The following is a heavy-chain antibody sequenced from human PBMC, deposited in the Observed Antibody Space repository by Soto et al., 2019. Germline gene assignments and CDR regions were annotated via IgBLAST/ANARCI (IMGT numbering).Heavy chain of an antibody. V-gene: IGHV1-69*06. D-gene: IGHD3-22*01. CDR1: GGTFSSYA. CDR2: IIPIFGTA. Sequence: QVQLVQSGAEVKKPGSSVKVSCKASGGTFSSYAISWVRQAPGQGLEWMGGIIPIFGTANYAQKFQGRVTITADKSTSTAYMELSSLRSEDTAVYYCARSTMIVRKYDNWFDPWGQGALVTVSS. CDR3: ARSTMIVRKYDNWFDP. J-gene: IGHJ5*02.